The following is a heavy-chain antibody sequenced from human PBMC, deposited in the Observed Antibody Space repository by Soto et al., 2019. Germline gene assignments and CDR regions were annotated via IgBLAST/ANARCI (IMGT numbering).Heavy chain of an antibody. V-gene: IGHV3-30*18. J-gene: IGHJ6*02. CDR3: AKDLVGGVSLYGMDV. D-gene: IGHD2-2*01. CDR2: ISYDGSNK. Sequence: GGSLRLSCAASGFTFSSYGMHWVRQAPGKGLEWVAVISYDGSNKYYADSVKGRFTISRDNSKNTLYLQMNSLRAEDTAVYYCAKDLVGGVSLYGMDVWGQGTTVTVSS. CDR1: GFTFSSYG.